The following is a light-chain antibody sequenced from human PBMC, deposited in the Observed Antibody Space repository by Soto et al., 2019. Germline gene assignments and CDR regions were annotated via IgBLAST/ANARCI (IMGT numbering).Light chain of an antibody. V-gene: IGKV3D-11*01. CDR3: QQRSNWHPLT. Sequence: EIVLTQSPATLSLSPGERATLSCRASQGVSSYLAWYQQKPGQAPRLLIYDASNRATGIPARFSGSGPGTDFTLTISSLEPEDFAVDYCQQRSNWHPLTFGGGPKVEIK. CDR2: DAS. CDR1: QGVSSY. J-gene: IGKJ4*01.